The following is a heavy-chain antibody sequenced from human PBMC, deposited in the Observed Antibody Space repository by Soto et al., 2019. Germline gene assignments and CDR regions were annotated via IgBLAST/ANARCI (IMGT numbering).Heavy chain of an antibody. Sequence: QVQLVKSGAEEKKPGASVKVSCKASGYTFTAYAMHWVRQAPGQRLEWMGWINAGNGNTKYSQKFQGRVTITRDTSASTAYMELSSLRSEDTAVYYCARAVAVPADFDYWGQGTLVTVSS. J-gene: IGHJ4*02. CDR3: ARAVAVPADFDY. D-gene: IGHD6-19*01. V-gene: IGHV1-3*05. CDR1: GYTFTAYA. CDR2: INAGNGNT.